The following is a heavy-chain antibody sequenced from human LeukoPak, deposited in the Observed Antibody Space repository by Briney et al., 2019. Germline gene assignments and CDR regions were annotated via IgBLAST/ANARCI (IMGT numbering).Heavy chain of an antibody. J-gene: IGHJ4*02. D-gene: IGHD3-10*01. V-gene: IGHV3-23*01. CDR2: LSGSGGST. Sequence: GGSLRLSCAASGFTFTGYGMSWVRQAPGKGLEWVSALSGSGGSTYYADSVKGRFTISRDNSKNTLYLQMNSLRAEDTALYYCAKVTLPSMVRGVVFDYWGQGTRVTVSS. CDR3: AKVTLPSMVRGVVFDY. CDR1: GFTFTGYG.